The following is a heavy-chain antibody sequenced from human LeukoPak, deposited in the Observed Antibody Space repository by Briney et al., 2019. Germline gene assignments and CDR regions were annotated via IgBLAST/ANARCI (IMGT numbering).Heavy chain of an antibody. Sequence: SETLSLTCTVSGGSISSYYWGWIRQPPGKGLEWIGSIYYSGSTYYNPSLKSRVTISVDTSKNQFSLKLSSVTAADTAVYYCARELYGGMDYWGQGTLVTVSS. J-gene: IGHJ4*02. D-gene: IGHD4-23*01. V-gene: IGHV4-39*02. CDR2: IYYSGST. CDR1: GGSISSYY. CDR3: ARELYGGMDY.